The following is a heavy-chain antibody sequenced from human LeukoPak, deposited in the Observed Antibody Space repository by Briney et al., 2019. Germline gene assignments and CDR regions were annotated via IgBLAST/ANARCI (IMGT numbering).Heavy chain of an antibody. CDR1: GFTFSGFA. J-gene: IGHJ4*02. CDR2: VSSDGRNA. V-gene: IGHV3-64D*06. Sequence: GGPLRLSCSASGFTFSGFAMHWVRQAPEKGLEYVSVVSSDGRNANYADSVKGRFTISRDNSRNTLYLQMTSLRADDTAIYYCVKDGHRGYAFDYWGQGALVTVSS. D-gene: IGHD2-2*01. CDR3: VKDGHRGYAFDY.